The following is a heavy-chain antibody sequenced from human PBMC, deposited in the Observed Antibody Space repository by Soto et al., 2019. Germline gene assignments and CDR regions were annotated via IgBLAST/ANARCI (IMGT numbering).Heavy chain of an antibody. CDR3: ARGGGYDSFEY. Sequence: SETLSLTCTVSGASISYGGFPWSWIRQSPGKGLEWIGYISHLENTYLHPSFKSRLTMSIDRTRNQFSLKLSSVTAADMAVYYCARGGGYDSFEYSGQGVLVSVSS. J-gene: IGHJ4*02. CDR2: ISHLENT. D-gene: IGHD5-12*01. V-gene: IGHV4-30-2*06. CDR1: GASISYGGFP.